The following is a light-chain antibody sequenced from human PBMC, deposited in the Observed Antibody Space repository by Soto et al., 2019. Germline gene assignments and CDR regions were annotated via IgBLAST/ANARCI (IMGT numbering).Light chain of an antibody. CDR1: QAINNY. CDR2: GAS. Sequence: DIQMTHSPSSLSASVGDRVTITFRASQAINNYVAWYQQRPGQVPNLLIYGASTLQSGVPIRFSGSGSGTDFTLTISCLQSEDFATYYCQQYYSFPPTFGQGTKVDIK. J-gene: IGKJ1*01. CDR3: QQYYSFPPT. V-gene: IGKV1-27*01.